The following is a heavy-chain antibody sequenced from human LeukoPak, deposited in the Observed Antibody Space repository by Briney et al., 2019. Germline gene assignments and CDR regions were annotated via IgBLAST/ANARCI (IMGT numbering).Heavy chain of an antibody. CDR3: AKDVSYYYDSSGYNWFDP. D-gene: IGHD3-22*01. V-gene: IGHV3-43*01. CDR2: ISWDGGST. Sequence: PGGSLRLSCAASGFTFDDYTMHWVRQAPGKGLEWVSLISWDGGSTYYADSVKGRFTISRDNSKNTLYLQMNSLRAEDTAVYYCAKDVSYYYDSSGYNWFDPWGQGTLVTVSS. CDR1: GFTFDDYT. J-gene: IGHJ5*02.